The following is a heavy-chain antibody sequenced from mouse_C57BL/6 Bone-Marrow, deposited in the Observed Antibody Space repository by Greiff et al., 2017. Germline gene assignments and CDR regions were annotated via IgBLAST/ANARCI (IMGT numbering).Heavy chain of an antibody. CDR3: AREGIYDGYYDAMDY. V-gene: IGHV1-26*01. Sequence: EVQLQQSGPELVKPGASVKISCKASGYTFTDYYMNWVKQSHGKSLEWIGDINPNNGGTSYNQKFKGKATLTVDKSSSTAYMELRSLTSEDSAVYYCAREGIYDGYYDAMDYWGQGTSVTGSS. CDR2: INPNNGGT. CDR1: GYTFTDYY. D-gene: IGHD2-3*01. J-gene: IGHJ4*01.